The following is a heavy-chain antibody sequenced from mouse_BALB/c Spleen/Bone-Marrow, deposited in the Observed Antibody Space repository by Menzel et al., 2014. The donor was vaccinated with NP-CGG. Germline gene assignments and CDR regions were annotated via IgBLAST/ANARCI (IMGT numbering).Heavy chain of an antibody. CDR1: DYTFTDYY. CDR2: IYPGNGYS. Sequence: VQLQQSGPELVKPGASVKISCKASDYTFTDYYINWVKQKPGQGLEWIGWIYPGNGYSKYNEKFKGKATLTVDTSSSTASMQLSSLTSEDTAVYFCLFGSYAMDYWGQGTSVTVSS. V-gene: IGHV1-84*02. D-gene: IGHD1-1*01. CDR3: LFGSYAMDY. J-gene: IGHJ4*01.